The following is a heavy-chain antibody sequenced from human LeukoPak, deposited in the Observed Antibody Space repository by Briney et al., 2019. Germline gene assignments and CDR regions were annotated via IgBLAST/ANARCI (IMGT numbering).Heavy chain of an antibody. D-gene: IGHD6-13*01. CDR1: GYTFTSYG. V-gene: IGHV1-18*01. CDR2: ISAYNGNT. Sequence: ASVKVSCKASGYTFTSYGISWVRQAPGQGLEWMGWISAYNGNTNYAQKLQGRVTMTTNTSTSTAYMELRSLRSDDTAVYYCARSIGSSWYYYYYGMDVWGQGTTVTVSS. CDR3: ARSIGSSWYYYYYGMDV. J-gene: IGHJ6*02.